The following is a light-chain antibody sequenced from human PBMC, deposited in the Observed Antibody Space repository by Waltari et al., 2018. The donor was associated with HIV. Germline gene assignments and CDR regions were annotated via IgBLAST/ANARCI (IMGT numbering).Light chain of an antibody. J-gene: IGKJ2*01. CDR1: QSVLYNSNNKNY. V-gene: IGKV4-1*01. CDR2: WAS. Sequence: DIVMTQSPDSLAVSLGKRATINCKSSQSVLYNSNNKNYLAWYQQKAGQPPNLLIYWASTREFGVPDRFSGSGSGTDFTLTISSLQAEDVAVYYCQQYYSTPHTFGQGTKLEIK. CDR3: QQYYSTPHT.